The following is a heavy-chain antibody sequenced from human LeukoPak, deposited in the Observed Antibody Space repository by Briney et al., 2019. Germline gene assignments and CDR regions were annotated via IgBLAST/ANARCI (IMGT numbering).Heavy chain of an antibody. CDR1: XXXLSSXG. V-gene: IGHV3-30*02. D-gene: IGHD4-17*01. CDR3: AKAMTTVTPFDY. CDR2: IRYDGSYN. Sequence: PGGSLRLXCXXXXXXLSSXGMHWVRQAPGKGLEWVAFIRYDGSYNYYADSVKGRFTISRDSSKKTLYLQMNSLRVEDTAVYYCAKAMTTVTPFDYWGQGTLVTVSS. J-gene: IGHJ4*02.